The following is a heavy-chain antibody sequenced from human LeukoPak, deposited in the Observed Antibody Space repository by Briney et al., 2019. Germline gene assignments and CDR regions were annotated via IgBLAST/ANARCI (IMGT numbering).Heavy chain of an antibody. CDR2: ISSSSSYI. CDR1: GFTFSSYS. J-gene: IGHJ3*02. V-gene: IGHV3-21*01. D-gene: IGHD6-13*01. CDR3: ARRSAAGIDAFDI. Sequence: GGSLRLSCAASGFTFSSYSMNWVRQAPGKGLEWVSSISSSSSYIHYADSVKGRFTISRDNAKNSLYLQMNSLRAEDTAVYYCARRSAAGIDAFDIWGQGTMVAVSS.